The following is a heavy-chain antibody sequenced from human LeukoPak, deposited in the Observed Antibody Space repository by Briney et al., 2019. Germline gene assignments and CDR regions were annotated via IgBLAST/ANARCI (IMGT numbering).Heavy chain of an antibody. Sequence: PGGSLTLACAASGFTFSNYPMSWVRQPAGKGLEWVATFSNTGSSYYDDSVRGRFTSSRDNSKDPLYLHMKSLRDDDTAIYYCVKDFYDFWSGFDYWGQGALVTVSS. CDR3: VKDFYDFWSGFDY. CDR1: GFTFSNYP. D-gene: IGHD3-3*01. CDR2: FSNTGSS. J-gene: IGHJ4*02. V-gene: IGHV3-23*01.